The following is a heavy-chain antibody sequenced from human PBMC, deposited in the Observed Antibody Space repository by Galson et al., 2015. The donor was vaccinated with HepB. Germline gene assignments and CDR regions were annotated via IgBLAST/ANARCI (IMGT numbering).Heavy chain of an antibody. D-gene: IGHD3-10*01. V-gene: IGHV1-2*05. CDR1: GYTFIDYY. Sequence: SVKVSCKASGYTFIDYYVHWIRQVPGQGLEWMGRIRPNRGGTNFAQKFQGRVTMTRDISTRTAYMELTRLRSDDSGIYFCARASTRGDFDFWGQGTLVTVSS. CDR3: ARASTRGDFDF. J-gene: IGHJ4*02. CDR2: IRPNRGGT.